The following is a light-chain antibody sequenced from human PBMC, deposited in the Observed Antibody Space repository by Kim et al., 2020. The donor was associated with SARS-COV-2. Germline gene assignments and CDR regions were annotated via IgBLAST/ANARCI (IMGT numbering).Light chain of an antibody. CDR1: QSVGGNY. Sequence: EIVLTQSPGTLSLSPGERATLSCRASQSVGGNYLAWYQQKPGQAPRLLIYDASNRATGIPDRFSGSGSGTDFTLTINRLEPEDFAVYYWQQYEKSSVTFGQGTKVDIK. CDR3: QQYEKSSVT. J-gene: IGKJ1*01. V-gene: IGKV3-20*01. CDR2: DAS.